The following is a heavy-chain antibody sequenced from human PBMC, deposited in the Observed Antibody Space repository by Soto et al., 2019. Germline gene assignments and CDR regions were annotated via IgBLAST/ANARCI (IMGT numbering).Heavy chain of an antibody. CDR3: ARGSSSYYDYGMDG. J-gene: IGHJ6*02. D-gene: IGHD6-6*01. V-gene: IGHV4-30-2*01. CDR1: GDSISRGGYS. Sequence: QLQLQESGSGLVRPSQTLSLTCAVSGDSISRGGYSWTWLRQPPGKALEWIGNIYDSGSTAYNPSRKSRGAISVDRSRNQFSLKLTSVTAADTAVYFCARGSSSYYDYGMDGWGQGTTVTVSS. CDR2: IYDSGST.